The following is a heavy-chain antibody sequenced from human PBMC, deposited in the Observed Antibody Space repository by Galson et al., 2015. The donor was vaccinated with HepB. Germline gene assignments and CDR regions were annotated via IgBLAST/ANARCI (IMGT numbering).Heavy chain of an antibody. Sequence: SLRLSCATSGLSFDSYAMHWVRQAPGKGLAWMAVISYDGGTTFHADSVKGRFTISRDNSGKTLYLQMNSLRSDDTAIYYCAYGSGSYFLDNWGQGTLVTVSS. CDR1: GLSFDSYA. V-gene: IGHV3-30*14. CDR2: ISYDGGTT. J-gene: IGHJ4*02. CDR3: AYGSGSYFLDN. D-gene: IGHD3-10*01.